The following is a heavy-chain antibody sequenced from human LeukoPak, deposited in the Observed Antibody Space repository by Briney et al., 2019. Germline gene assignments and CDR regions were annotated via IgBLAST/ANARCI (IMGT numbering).Heavy chain of an antibody. CDR1: GGSINNYY. CDR2: IYTSGSTSGST. Sequence: PSETLSLTCTVSGGSINNYYWSWIRQPAGKGLEWIGRIYTSGSTSGSTNYNPFLKSRVTMSADTSENQFSLKLSSVTAADTAVYYCARALTSAAGLFFDYWGQGTPVTVSS. V-gene: IGHV4-4*07. J-gene: IGHJ4*02. CDR3: ARALTSAAGLFFDY. D-gene: IGHD6-13*01.